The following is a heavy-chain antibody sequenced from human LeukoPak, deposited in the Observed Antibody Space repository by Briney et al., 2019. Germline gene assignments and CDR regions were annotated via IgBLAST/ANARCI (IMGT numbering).Heavy chain of an antibody. CDR1: GYTFTGYY. V-gene: IGHV1-2*02. J-gene: IGHJ3*02. CDR3: ARDKSSGWPPIHAFDI. CDR2: INPNSGGT. Sequence: GASVKVSCKASGYTFTGYYMHWVRQAPGQGLEWMGWINPNSGGTNYAQKFQGRVTMTRDTSISTAYMELSRLRSDDTAVYYCARDKSSGWPPIHAFDIWGRGTMVTVSS. D-gene: IGHD6-19*01.